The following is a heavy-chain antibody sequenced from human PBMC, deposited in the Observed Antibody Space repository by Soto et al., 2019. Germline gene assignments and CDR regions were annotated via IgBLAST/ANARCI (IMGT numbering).Heavy chain of an antibody. CDR1: GAALNGGNYY. CDR2: IYVTGAV. CDR3: ARLRIATNNYKWFDP. Sequence: SEPLSLTCSVPGAALNGGNYYWSWIRQVPGKGLEWIGHIYVTGAVDYNPSLRDRITISQDTSERQFSLNLRLVTAADTGVYYCARLRIATNNYKWFDPWGQGTLVTVSS. V-gene: IGHV4-31*03. D-gene: IGHD2-21*01. J-gene: IGHJ5*02.